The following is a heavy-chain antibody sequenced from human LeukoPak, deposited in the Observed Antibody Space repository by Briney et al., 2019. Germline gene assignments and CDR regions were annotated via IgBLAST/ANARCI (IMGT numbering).Heavy chain of an antibody. Sequence: ASVKVSCKASGYTFTGYYMHWVRQAPGQGLEWMGWINPNSDGTNSAQKFQGRVTMTRDTSISTVHMELSSLRPDDTAVYYCARKRIAAPIDYWGQGTLVTVSS. J-gene: IGHJ4*02. CDR2: INPNSDGT. CDR1: GYTFTGYY. CDR3: ARKRIAAPIDY. V-gene: IGHV1-2*02. D-gene: IGHD6-6*01.